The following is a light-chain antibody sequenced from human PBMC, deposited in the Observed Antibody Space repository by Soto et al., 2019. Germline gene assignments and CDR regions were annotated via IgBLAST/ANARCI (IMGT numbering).Light chain of an antibody. J-gene: IGKJ4*01. CDR1: RSVLCSSNNKNF. Sequence: DIVMTQSPDSLAVSLGERATINCKSSRSVLCSSNNKNFLAWYQQKPGQPPKLLISWASTRESGVPDRFSGSGSGTDFTLTISSLQAEDVAVYYCHQYYNSPLTFGGGTKVEIK. CDR3: HQYYNSPLT. CDR2: WAS. V-gene: IGKV4-1*01.